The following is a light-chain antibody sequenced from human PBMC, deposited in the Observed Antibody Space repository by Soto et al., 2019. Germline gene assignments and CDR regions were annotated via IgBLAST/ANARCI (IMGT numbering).Light chain of an antibody. CDR3: QEYGCLPSP. Sequence: EIVLTQSPGTLSLSPGERATLSCRASQSVSSSYLAWYQQKPGLAPRLLIYGASSRATGIPDRFSGSGSGTDFTLTISRLEPDYFGVYYCQEYGCLPSPFGQEIGLEIK. CDR1: QSVSSSY. CDR2: GAS. V-gene: IGKV3-20*01. J-gene: IGKJ5*01.